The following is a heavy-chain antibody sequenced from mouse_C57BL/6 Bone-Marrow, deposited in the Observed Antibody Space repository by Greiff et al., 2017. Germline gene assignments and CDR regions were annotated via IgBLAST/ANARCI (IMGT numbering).Heavy chain of an antibody. CDR2: IDPSDSYP. Sequence: QVQLKPPGAELVMPGASVMLSCKASGYTFTSSWMHWVKQRPGQGLEWIGEIDPSDSYPNYNQKFKGKSTLTVDKSSSTAYMQLSSLTSEDSAVYYCATTMFYYYSMDYWGQGTSVTVSS. V-gene: IGHV1-69*01. CDR3: ATTMFYYYSMDY. CDR1: GYTFTSSW. D-gene: IGHD1-1*02. J-gene: IGHJ4*01.